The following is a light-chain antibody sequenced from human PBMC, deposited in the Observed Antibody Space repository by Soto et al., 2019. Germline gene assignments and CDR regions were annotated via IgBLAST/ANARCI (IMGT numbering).Light chain of an antibody. V-gene: IGKV1D-12*01. Sequence: DIQMTQSQSSVSASVGDRVTITCRASQGISSWLAWYQQKPGKAPKLLIYAASSLQNGFPSRFSGSGSEPAFQLTISSWRPDYVATVYCQQVNSILSPFGHGTRLEIK. CDR3: QQVNSILSP. CDR2: AAS. J-gene: IGKJ5*01. CDR1: QGISSW.